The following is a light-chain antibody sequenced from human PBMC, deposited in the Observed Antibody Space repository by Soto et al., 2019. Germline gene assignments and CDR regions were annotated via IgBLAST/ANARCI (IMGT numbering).Light chain of an antibody. J-gene: IGKJ1*01. Sequence: EIVLSQSPDTLSLSPGERATLSCRASQRVTNSYLAWYQQKPGQAPRLLIFGASSRATGIPDRFSGSGSGTDFTLTISSLEPEDFALYFCHQYGTSPRTFGPGTKGEF. V-gene: IGKV3-20*01. CDR2: GAS. CDR3: HQYGTSPRT. CDR1: QRVTNSY.